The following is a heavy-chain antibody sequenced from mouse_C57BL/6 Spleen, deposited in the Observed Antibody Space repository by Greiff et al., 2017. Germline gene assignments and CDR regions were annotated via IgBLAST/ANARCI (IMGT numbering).Heavy chain of an antibody. D-gene: IGHD1-1*01. CDR2: IDPSDSET. Sequence: QVQLQQPGAELVRPGSSVKLSCKASGYTFTSYWMHWVKQRPIQGLEWIGNIDPSDSETNYNQKFKDKATLTVDKSSSTAYMQLSSLTSGDSAVYCCARGYYGSGDYYAMDYWGQGTSVTGSS. V-gene: IGHV1-52*01. CDR1: GYTFTSYW. J-gene: IGHJ4*01. CDR3: ARGYYGSGDYYAMDY.